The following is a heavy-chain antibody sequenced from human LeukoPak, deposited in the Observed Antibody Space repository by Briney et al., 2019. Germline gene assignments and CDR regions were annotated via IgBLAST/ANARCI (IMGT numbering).Heavy chain of an antibody. J-gene: IGHJ4*02. V-gene: IGHV1-2*02. Sequence: GASVKVSCKASGYIFTGYYMHWVRQAPEQGLEWMGWINPNSGGTNYAQKFQGRVTMTRDTSIGTAYMELTRLKSDDTAVYYCARGAGDFGEFDFDYWGQGTLVTVSS. CDR3: ARGAGDFGEFDFDY. D-gene: IGHD3-10*01. CDR2: INPNSGGT. CDR1: GYIFTGYY.